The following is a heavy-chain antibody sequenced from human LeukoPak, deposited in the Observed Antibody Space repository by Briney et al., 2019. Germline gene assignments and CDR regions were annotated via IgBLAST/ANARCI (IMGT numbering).Heavy chain of an antibody. CDR2: ISRDSGIK. D-gene: IGHD3-16*02. CDR1: GFIISGDS. V-gene: IGHV3-48*01. CDR3: ARGTYYDYVWGSYRGYGAYYYGMDV. Sequence: GGSLRLSCAASGFIISGDSMNWVRQAPGKGLEWIAYISRDSGIKYYADSVRGRFTISRDNAKNSLYLQMHSLRAEDTAVYYCARGTYYDYVWGSYRGYGAYYYGMDVWGQGTTVTVSS. J-gene: IGHJ6*02.